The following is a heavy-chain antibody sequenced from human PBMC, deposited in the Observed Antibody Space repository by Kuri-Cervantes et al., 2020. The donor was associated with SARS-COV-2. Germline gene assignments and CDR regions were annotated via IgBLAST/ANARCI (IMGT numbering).Heavy chain of an antibody. CDR3: ARGRGVTTFYYYYYMDV. CDR2: INHSGST. Sequence: SETLSLTCTVSGGSISSGDYYWSWIRQPPGKGLEWIGSINHSGSTNYNPSLKSRVTISVDTSKNQFSLKLSSVTAADTAVYYCARGRGVTTFYYYYYMDVWGKGTTVTVSS. CDR1: GGSISSGDYY. V-gene: IGHV4-39*07. J-gene: IGHJ6*03. D-gene: IGHD4-17*01.